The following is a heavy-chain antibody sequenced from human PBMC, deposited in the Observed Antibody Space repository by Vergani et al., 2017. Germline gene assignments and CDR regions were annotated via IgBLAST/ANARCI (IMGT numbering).Heavy chain of an antibody. CDR2: INPNSGGT. D-gene: IGHD5-24*01. CDR1: GYTFTGYY. Sequence: QVQLVQSGAEVQKPGASVKVSCKASGYTFTGYYMHWVRQAPGQGLEWMGWINPNSGGTNYAQKFQGRVTITADESTSTAYMELSSLRSEDTAVYYCATKDGPYIYARPDAFDIWGQGTMVTVSS. J-gene: IGHJ3*02. V-gene: IGHV1-2*02. CDR3: ATKDGPYIYARPDAFDI.